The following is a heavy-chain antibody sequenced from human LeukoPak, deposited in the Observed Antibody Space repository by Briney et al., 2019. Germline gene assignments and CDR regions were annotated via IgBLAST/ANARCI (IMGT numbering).Heavy chain of an antibody. CDR1: GYTFTSYY. V-gene: IGHV1-46*01. CDR3: ARAYYHDYSDYHWAPDY. D-gene: IGHD3-22*01. CDR2: INPSGGST. J-gene: IGHJ4*02. Sequence: GASVKVSRKTSGYTFTSYYLHWVRQAPGQGLEWMGIINPSGGSTNYAQKFQGRVTMTRDTSTSTVYMEMSSLRSEDTAVYYCARAYYHDYSDYHWAPDYWGQGTLVTVSS.